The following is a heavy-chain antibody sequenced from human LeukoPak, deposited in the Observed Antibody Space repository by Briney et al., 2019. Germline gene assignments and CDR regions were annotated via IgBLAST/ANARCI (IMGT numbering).Heavy chain of an antibody. D-gene: IGHD2/OR15-2a*01. CDR1: GGSISSGDYY. Sequence: SETLSLTXTVSGGSISSGDYYWSWIRQPPGKGLEWIGYIYYSGSTYYNPSLKSRVTISVDTSKNQFSLKLSSVTAADTAVYYSARVNRRLYNWFDPWGQGTLVTVSS. V-gene: IGHV4-30-4*08. J-gene: IGHJ5*02. CDR3: ARVNRRLYNWFDP. CDR2: IYYSGST.